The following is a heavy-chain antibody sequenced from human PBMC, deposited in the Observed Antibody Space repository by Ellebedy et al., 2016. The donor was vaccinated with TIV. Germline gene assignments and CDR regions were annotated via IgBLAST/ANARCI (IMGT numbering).Heavy chain of an antibody. Sequence: GESLKISCAASGFTFSSYGMHWVRQAPGKGLEWVALISYDGSNKYYGDSVKGRFPISRDNSMNTLFLQMNSLRAEDTAVYYCARAGCSGGNCYYYYGMDVWGQGTTVTVSS. V-gene: IGHV3-30*03. CDR3: ARAGCSGGNCYYYYGMDV. CDR2: ISYDGSNK. CDR1: GFTFSSYG. J-gene: IGHJ6*02. D-gene: IGHD2-15*01.